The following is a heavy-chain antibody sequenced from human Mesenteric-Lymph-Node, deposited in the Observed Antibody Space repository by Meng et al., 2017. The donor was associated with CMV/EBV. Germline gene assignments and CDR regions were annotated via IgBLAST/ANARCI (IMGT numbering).Heavy chain of an antibody. CDR1: GYNFATSW. CDR2: IYPGDSTT. CDR3: ARLSGGSSNDYVDY. V-gene: IGHV5-51*01. Sequence: GESLKISCQGSGYNFATSWIAWVRQRPGKGLESMGIIYPGDSTTSYSPSFQGQVTMSADKSITTAYLQWTSLKASDTAMYYCARLSGGSSNDYVDYWGQGTLVTVSS. D-gene: IGHD3-10*01. J-gene: IGHJ4*02.